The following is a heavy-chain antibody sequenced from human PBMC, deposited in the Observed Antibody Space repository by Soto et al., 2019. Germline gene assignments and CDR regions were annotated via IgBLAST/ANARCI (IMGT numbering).Heavy chain of an antibody. J-gene: IGHJ4*02. D-gene: IGHD3-16*02. V-gene: IGHV1-2*02. CDR3: ARLMITFRGVFDDS. CDR1: GYSFTDFY. Sequence: ASVKVSCKASGYSFTDFYIHWLRQAPGQGLEWMGCILPSSGVTKYSENFQGRITMSRDTSIDTAYMDLSGLTSDDTAMYYCARLMITFRGVFDDSWGQGTLVTVSS. CDR2: ILPSSGVT.